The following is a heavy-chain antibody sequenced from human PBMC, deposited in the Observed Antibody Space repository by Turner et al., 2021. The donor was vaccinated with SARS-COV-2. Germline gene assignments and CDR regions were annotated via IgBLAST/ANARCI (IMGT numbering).Heavy chain of an antibody. D-gene: IGHD6-13*01. J-gene: IGHJ5*02. CDR2: IYYSGSN. CDR3: ARHWEVAAAAYLARFDP. CDR1: GGSISSSSYY. V-gene: IGHV4-39*01. Sequence: QLQLQESGPGLVKPSETLSLTCTVSGGSISSSSYYWGWIRHPPGKGLEWIGSIYYSGSNYYTPSLKSRVTISVDTSKNQFSLKLTSVTAADTAVYFCARHWEVAAAAYLARFDPWGQGTLVTVSS.